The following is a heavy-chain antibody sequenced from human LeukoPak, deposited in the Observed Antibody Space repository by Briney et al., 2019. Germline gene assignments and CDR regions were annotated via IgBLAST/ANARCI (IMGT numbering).Heavy chain of an antibody. D-gene: IGHD6-13*01. J-gene: IGHJ3*02. CDR1: GFTFCSYS. Sequence: GGSLRLSCAASGFTFCSYSMNWVRQAPGKGLEGVSSISSSSSYIYYADSVKGRFTIARDNAKNSLYLQMTSLRAENTALYYGARDLGSWYHDAFDIWGQGTMVTVSS. CDR2: ISSSSSYI. V-gene: IGHV3-21*01. CDR3: ARDLGSWYHDAFDI.